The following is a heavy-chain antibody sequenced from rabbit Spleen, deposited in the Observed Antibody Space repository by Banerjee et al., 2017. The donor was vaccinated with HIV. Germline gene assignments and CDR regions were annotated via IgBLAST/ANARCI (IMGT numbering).Heavy chain of an antibody. V-gene: IGHV1S40*01. CDR1: GFSFNSVYD. CDR2: INIVTGKS. D-gene: IGHD1-1*01. Sequence: QSLEESGGGLVKPGASLTLTCKASGFSFNSVYDMCWVRQAPGKGLEWVACINIVTGKSVYASWAKGRFTMSRTSSTTVTLQMTSLTAADTATYFCARDLVAVIGWNFNLWGPGTLVTVS. J-gene: IGHJ4*01. CDR3: ARDLVAVIGWNFNL.